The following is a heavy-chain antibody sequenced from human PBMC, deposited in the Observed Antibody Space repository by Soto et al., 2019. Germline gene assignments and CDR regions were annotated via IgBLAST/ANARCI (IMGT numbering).Heavy chain of an antibody. CDR3: ARFLWDDRYHSFLDP. CDR1: GGSVSRGSYY. CDR2: IYYSGST. Sequence: QVQLQESGPGLVKPSETLSLTCTVSGGSVSRGSYYWSWIRQAPGKGLEWIGYIYYSGSTNYNPSLKSRVTISVDTSKNQFSLKLSSVTAADTAVYYCARFLWDDRYHSFLDPWGQGTLVTVSS. V-gene: IGHV4-61*01. D-gene: IGHD3-22*01. J-gene: IGHJ5*02.